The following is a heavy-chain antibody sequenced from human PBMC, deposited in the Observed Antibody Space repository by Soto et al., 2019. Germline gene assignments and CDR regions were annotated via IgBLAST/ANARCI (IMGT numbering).Heavy chain of an antibody. CDR3: ARFGFLYSSCWYEGNYFDY. Sequence: SETLSLTCTASGVSITSYYWRWIRQPPGKGLEWIGYIYYSRSTNYNPSLKSRVTISVDTSKSQFSLKLSSVTAADTAVYYCARFGFLYSSCWYEGNYFDYWGQGTLVTVSS. J-gene: IGHJ4*02. D-gene: IGHD6-19*01. CDR2: IYYSRST. CDR1: GVSITSYY. V-gene: IGHV4-59*01.